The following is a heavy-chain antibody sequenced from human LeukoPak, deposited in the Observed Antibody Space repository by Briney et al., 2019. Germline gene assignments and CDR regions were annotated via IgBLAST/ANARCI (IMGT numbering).Heavy chain of an antibody. D-gene: IGHD3-22*01. Sequence: GGSLRLSCTASGFTFSSYAIHWVRQAPGKGLEWVTLISYEGSSKYYADSVRGRFTISRDNAKNSLYLQMNSLRAEDTAVYYCARGAYYYDSTGYHDYWGQGTLVTVSS. V-gene: IGHV3-30-3*01. CDR1: GFTFSSYA. CDR2: ISYEGSSK. J-gene: IGHJ4*02. CDR3: ARGAYYYDSTGYHDY.